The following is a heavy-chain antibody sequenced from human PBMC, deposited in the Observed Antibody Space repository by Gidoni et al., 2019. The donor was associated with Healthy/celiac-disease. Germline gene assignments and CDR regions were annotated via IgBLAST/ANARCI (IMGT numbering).Heavy chain of an antibody. D-gene: IGHD3-3*01. CDR3: ARAVDFWSGSNRYGMDV. J-gene: IGHJ6*02. Sequence: EVQLVESGGGLVKPGGSLRLSCAASGFTFSSYSMNWVRQAPGKGLEWVSSISSSSSYIYYADSVKGRFTISRDNAKNSLYLQMNSLRAEDTAVYYCARAVDFWSGSNRYGMDVWGQGTTVTVSS. CDR1: GFTFSSYS. CDR2: ISSSSSYI. V-gene: IGHV3-21*01.